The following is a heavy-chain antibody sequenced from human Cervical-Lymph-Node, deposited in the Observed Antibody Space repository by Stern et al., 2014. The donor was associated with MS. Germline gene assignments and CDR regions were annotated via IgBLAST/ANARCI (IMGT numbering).Heavy chain of an antibody. CDR2: IFPGGSDI. CDR1: GYTFTSYW. Sequence: EVQLVQSGPEVKRPGESLKISCQASGYTFTSYWIGWVRQMPGKGLKWIAIIFPGGSDIKYSPSFQGQVPISADKTSSTAYLQWNNLKASDTAIYYCARQRYFDYWGQGTLVTVSS. V-gene: IGHV5-51*01. J-gene: IGHJ4*02. CDR3: ARQRYFDY.